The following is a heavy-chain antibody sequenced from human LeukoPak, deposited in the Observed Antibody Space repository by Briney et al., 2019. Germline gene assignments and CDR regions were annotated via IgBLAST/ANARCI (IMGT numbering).Heavy chain of an antibody. CDR3: ARGGSSWYYFDY. V-gene: IGHV3-21*01. D-gene: IGHD6-13*01. CDR2: ISTSSSYI. Sequence: GGSLRLSCAASGFTFSSYEMNWVRQAPGRGLEWVSFISTSSSYIYYADSVKGRFTVSRDNAKNSLYLQMSSLSPEDTAVYYCARGGSSWYYFDYWGQGTLVTVSS. J-gene: IGHJ4*02. CDR1: GFTFSSYE.